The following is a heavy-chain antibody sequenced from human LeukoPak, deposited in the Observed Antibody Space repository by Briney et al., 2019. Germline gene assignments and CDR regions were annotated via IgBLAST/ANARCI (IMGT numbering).Heavy chain of an antibody. CDR2: IYSGGNT. CDR1: GFSFSSHW. Sequence: GSLRLSCAASGFSFSSHWMSWVRQAPGKGLEWVSFIYSGGNTHYSDSVKGRFTISRDNSKNTLYLQMNSLRAEDTAVYYCARGGSYLSAFDIWGQGTMVSVSS. D-gene: IGHD1-26*01. CDR3: ARGGSYLSAFDI. J-gene: IGHJ3*02. V-gene: IGHV3-53*01.